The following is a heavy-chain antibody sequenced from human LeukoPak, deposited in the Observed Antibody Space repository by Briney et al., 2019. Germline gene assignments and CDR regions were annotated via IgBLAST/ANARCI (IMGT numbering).Heavy chain of an antibody. CDR1: GDSIGSSSYY. CDR3: ARQTWIELWHFDY. Sequence: SETLSLTCTVSGDSIGSSSYYWAWIRQPPGKGLEWIGSIYYSGSTYYTPSLRRRVTISVETSKSKFSLKVSSVTAADTAVYYCARQTWIELWHFDYWGQGALVTVSS. V-gene: IGHV4-39*01. D-gene: IGHD5-18*01. J-gene: IGHJ4*02. CDR2: IYYSGST.